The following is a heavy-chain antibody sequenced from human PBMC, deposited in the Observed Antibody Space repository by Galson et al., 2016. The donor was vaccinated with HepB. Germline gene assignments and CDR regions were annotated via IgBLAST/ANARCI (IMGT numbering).Heavy chain of an antibody. D-gene: IGHD1-26*01. CDR1: GYSFTGYW. Sequence: QSGAEVKKPWESMKISCKGSGYSFTGYWIAWVRQMPGKGLEWMGTIYPGDSETRYSPSFQGQVTISADKSITTAYLQWSSLKSSDTAMYYCARRGIVGATGAGIDAFDIWGQGTMLTVSS. V-gene: IGHV5-51*01. CDR2: IYPGDSET. CDR3: ARRGIVGATGAGIDAFDI. J-gene: IGHJ3*02.